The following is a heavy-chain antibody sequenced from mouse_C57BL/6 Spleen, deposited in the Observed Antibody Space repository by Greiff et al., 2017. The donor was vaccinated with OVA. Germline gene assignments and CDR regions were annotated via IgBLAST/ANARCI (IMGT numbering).Heavy chain of an antibody. Sequence: VQLQQSGAELVRPGASVKLSCTASGFNIKDDYMHWVKQRPEQGLEWIGWIDPENGDTEYASKFQGKATITADTSSNTAYLQLSSLPSEDTAVYYCTTAQAFAYWGQGTLVTVSA. CDR2: IDPENGDT. CDR3: TTAQAFAY. D-gene: IGHD3-2*02. J-gene: IGHJ3*01. V-gene: IGHV14-4*01. CDR1: GFNIKDDY.